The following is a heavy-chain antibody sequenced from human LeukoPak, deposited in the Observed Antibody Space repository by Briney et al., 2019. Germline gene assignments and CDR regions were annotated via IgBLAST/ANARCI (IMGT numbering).Heavy chain of an antibody. D-gene: IGHD2-15*01. CDR3: ARGGLGSRGYFDY. V-gene: IGHV3-48*03. CDR1: GFTFNSYE. J-gene: IGHJ4*02. CDR2: ISSSGSDI. Sequence: GGSLRLSCAASGFTFNSYEMNWVRQAPGKGLEWVSFISSSGSDIYYADSVKGRFTISGDNAKNSLYLQMNSLRDEDTAVYYCARGGLGSRGYFDYWGQGTLVTVSS.